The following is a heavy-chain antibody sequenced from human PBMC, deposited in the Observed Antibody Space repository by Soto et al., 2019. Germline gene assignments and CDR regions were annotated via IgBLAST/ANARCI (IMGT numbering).Heavy chain of an antibody. V-gene: IGHV3-30-3*01. CDR3: ARDGGTSGWTREFEY. CDR1: GFSFRSYA. J-gene: IGHJ4*02. D-gene: IGHD6-19*01. Sequence: VGSLRLSCAASGFSFRSYAIHWVRQAPGKGLEWVSFISYDGSDKTYADSVKGRFTVSRDNSKNVVLLQMNRLRTEDTAIYFCARDGGTSGWTREFEYWGQGALVTVSS. CDR2: ISYDGSDK.